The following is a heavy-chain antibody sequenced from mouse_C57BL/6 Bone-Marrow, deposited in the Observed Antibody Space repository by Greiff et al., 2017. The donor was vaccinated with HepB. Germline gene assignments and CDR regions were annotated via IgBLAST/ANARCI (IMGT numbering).Heavy chain of an antibody. D-gene: IGHD6-2*01. CDR2: ISYDGSN. CDR3: AKSVWNRGFAY. CDR1: GYSITSGYY. J-gene: IGHJ3*01. V-gene: IGHV3-6*01. Sequence: EVQRVESGPGLVKPSQSLSLTCSVTGYSITSGYYWNWIRQFPGNKLEWMGYISYDGSNNYNPSLKNRISITRDTSKNQFFLKLNSVTTEDTATYYCAKSVWNRGFAYWGQGTLVTVSA.